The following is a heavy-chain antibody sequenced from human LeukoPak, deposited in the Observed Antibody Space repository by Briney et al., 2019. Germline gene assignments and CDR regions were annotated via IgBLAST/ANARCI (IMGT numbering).Heavy chain of an antibody. CDR2: ITGIGLHT. V-gene: IGHV3-23*01. D-gene: IGHD3-10*01. Sequence: GGSLRLSCEASGFMFSTYGMSWVRQAPGKGFEWVSSITGIGLHTYYADSVKGRFTISRDNSKNTVYLQMNSLQAEDTAVYYCAKALRGPLTWGQGTLVTVSS. CDR3: AKALRGPLT. J-gene: IGHJ5*02. CDR1: GFMFSTYG.